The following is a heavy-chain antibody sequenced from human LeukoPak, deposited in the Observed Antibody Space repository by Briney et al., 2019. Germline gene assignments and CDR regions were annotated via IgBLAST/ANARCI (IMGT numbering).Heavy chain of an antibody. CDR3: ARTRDYYGSGSYYNDAFDI. J-gene: IGHJ3*02. Sequence: GGSLRLSCAASGFTFSSYAMHWVRQAPGKGLEWVAVISYGGSNKYYADSVKGRFTISRDNSKNTLYLQMNSLRAEDTAVYYCARTRDYYGSGSYYNDAFDIWGQGTMVTVSS. V-gene: IGHV3-30*04. D-gene: IGHD3-10*01. CDR2: ISYGGSNK. CDR1: GFTFSSYA.